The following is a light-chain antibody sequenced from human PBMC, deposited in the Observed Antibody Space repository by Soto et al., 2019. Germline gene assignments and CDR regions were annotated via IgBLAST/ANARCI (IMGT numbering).Light chain of an antibody. Sequence: QAVVTQEPSPTVSPGGTVTLTCGSSTGAVTNGHYPYWFQQKPGQAPRTLIYDTTNRHSWTPARFSGSLLGGKAALTLSGAQPEDEAEYYCLLSYNGPDVFGTGTKVTVL. V-gene: IGLV7-46*01. CDR2: DTT. J-gene: IGLJ1*01. CDR3: LLSYNGPDV. CDR1: TGAVTNGHY.